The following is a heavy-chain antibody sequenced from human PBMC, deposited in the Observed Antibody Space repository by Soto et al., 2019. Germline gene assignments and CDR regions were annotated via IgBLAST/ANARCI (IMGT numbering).Heavy chain of an antibody. Sequence: QVQLQESGPGLVKPSETLSLTCSVSGGSISSDYWSWIRQPPGKGLEWIGYIYYNGSTNYHPSLKSRVGMSRDTSKNQFSLKVSSVTAADTAVYYCARQSRSGPSPYYFYGVDVWGQGTTVTVSS. CDR1: GGSISSDY. V-gene: IGHV4-59*08. D-gene: IGHD3-10*01. J-gene: IGHJ6*02. CDR2: IYYNGST. CDR3: ARQSRSGPSPYYFYGVDV.